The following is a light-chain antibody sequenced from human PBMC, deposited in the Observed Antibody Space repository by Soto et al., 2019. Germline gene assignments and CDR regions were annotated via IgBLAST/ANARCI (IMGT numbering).Light chain of an antibody. CDR2: IEGTGSY. J-gene: IGLJ2*01. CDR1: SGHGSYI. Sequence: QLVLTQSSSASASLGSSVKVTCTLSSGHGSYIIAWHQQQPGKAPRYLMKIEGTGSYNKGSGVPDRFSGSSSGADRYLTISNLQFEDEADYYCETWDSNTRVFGGGTKLTVL. CDR3: ETWDSNTRV. V-gene: IGLV4-60*02.